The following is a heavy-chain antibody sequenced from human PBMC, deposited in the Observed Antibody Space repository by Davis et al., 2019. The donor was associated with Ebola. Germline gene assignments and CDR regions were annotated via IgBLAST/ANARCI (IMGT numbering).Heavy chain of an antibody. J-gene: IGHJ5*02. CDR1: GYTFTSYG. V-gene: IGHV1-18*01. CDR2: ISAYNGNT. D-gene: IGHD3-3*01. CDR3: ARDYPLIYYDFWSGYGGCGFDP. Sequence: ASVKVSCKASGYTFTSYGISWVRQAPGQGLEWMGWISAYNGNTNYAQKLQGRVTMTTDTSTSTAYMELRSLRSDDTAVYYCARDYPLIYYDFWSGYGGCGFDPWGQGTLVTVSS.